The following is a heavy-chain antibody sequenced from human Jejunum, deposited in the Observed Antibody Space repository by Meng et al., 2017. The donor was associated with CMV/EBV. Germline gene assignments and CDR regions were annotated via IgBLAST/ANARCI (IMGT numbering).Heavy chain of an antibody. CDR2: SSGSGPAN. D-gene: IGHD4-11*01. J-gene: IGHJ4*02. V-gene: IGHV3-23*01. CDR1: GFTFNSNA. CDR3: TRDMGYTVTAPFDY. Sequence: TGFTFNSNAMSGVRQDPGRRTGWDAGSSGSGPANYYAESVKGHFNISRDNSNNTLFLQMDALRGDDTAVYYCTRDMGYTVTAPFDYWGQGSVVTVSS.